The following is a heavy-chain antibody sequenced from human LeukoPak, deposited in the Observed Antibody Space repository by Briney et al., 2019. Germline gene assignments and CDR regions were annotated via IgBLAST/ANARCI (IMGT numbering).Heavy chain of an antibody. CDR2: LSGSGGGT. J-gene: IGHJ4*02. CDR3: AKRGVVIRVFLVGFHKEAYYFDS. D-gene: IGHD3-10*01. Sequence: PGGSLRLSCVVSGITLSNYGMSWVRQAPGKGLEWVAGLSGSGGGTNYADSVQGRFTISRDNPKNTLYLQMNSLRAEDTAVYFCAKRGVVIRVFLVGFHKEAYYFDSWGQGALVTVSS. CDR1: GITLSNYG. V-gene: IGHV3-23*01.